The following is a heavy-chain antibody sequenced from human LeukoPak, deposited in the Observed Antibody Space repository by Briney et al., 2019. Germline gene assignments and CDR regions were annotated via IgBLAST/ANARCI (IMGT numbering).Heavy chain of an antibody. CDR3: ARDCAYRSGIWYYYYMDV. CDR1: GFTFSSYW. D-gene: IGHD3-10*01. V-gene: IGHV3-7*01. CDR2: IKQDGSEK. Sequence: GGSLRLSCAASGFTFSSYWMSWVRQAPGKGLEWVANIKQDGSEKYYVDSVKGRFTISRDNAKNSLYLQMNSLRAEDTAVYYRARDCAYRSGIWYYYYMDVWGKGTTVTVSS. J-gene: IGHJ6*03.